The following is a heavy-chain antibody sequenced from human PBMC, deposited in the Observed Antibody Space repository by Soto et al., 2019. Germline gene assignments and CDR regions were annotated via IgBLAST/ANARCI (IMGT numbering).Heavy chain of an antibody. CDR2: TFNYAGRL. J-gene: IGHJ4*02. CDR3: AKDLGPDGSASYPYF. CDR1: GFALSSYS. V-gene: IGHV3-21*01. Sequence: PGGSLRLSCAVSGFALSSYSIAWVRQAPGKGLEWVSFTFNYAGRLYYADSVKGRFAISRDDAKNSVYLQMNSLRPEDTAVYYCAKDLGPDGSASYPYFWGQGTLVTVSS. D-gene: IGHD3-10*01.